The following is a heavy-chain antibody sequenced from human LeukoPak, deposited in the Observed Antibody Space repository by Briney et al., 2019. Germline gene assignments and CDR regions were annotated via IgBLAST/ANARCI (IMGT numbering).Heavy chain of an antibody. Sequence: TGGSLRLSCAASGFTFSSYGMHWVRQAPGKGLEWVAVISYDGSNKYYADSVKGRFTISRDNSKNTLYLQMNSLRAEDTAVYYCAKARALLYWGQGTLVTVSS. CDR1: GFTFSSYG. J-gene: IGHJ4*02. CDR2: ISYDGSNK. V-gene: IGHV3-30*18. D-gene: IGHD3-10*01. CDR3: AKARALLY.